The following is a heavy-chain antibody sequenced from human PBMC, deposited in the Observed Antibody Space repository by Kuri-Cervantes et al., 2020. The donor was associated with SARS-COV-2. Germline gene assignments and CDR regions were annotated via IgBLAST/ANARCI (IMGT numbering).Heavy chain of an antibody. J-gene: IGHJ4*02. CDR3: AKDRGGVHDF. D-gene: IGHD2-21*01. Sequence: GESLKISCAASGFNFSRTDMHWVRQAPGKGLEWVAVISHDGKNKKCIASGKGRFTISRDNSQNTLYLHMKSLRDEDTAIYYCAKDRGGVHDFWGQGTLVTGYS. V-gene: IGHV3-30*18. CDR1: GFNFSRTD. CDR2: ISHDGKNK.